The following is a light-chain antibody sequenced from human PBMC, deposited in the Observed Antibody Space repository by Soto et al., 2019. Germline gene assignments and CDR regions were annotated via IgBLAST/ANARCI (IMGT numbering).Light chain of an antibody. CDR3: QQRRSWQVT. J-gene: IGKJ5*01. Sequence: EIVMTQSPATLSVSPGERATLSCRASQSVGSDLAWYQQKPGQAPRLLIYDASNRATGIPARFSGSGSGTDFTLTISSLEPEDFAVYYCQQRRSWQVTFGQGTRLEI. CDR1: QSVGSD. V-gene: IGKV3D-11*02. CDR2: DAS.